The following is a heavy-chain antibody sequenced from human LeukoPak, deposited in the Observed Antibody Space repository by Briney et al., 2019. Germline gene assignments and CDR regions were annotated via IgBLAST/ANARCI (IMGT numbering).Heavy chain of an antibody. V-gene: IGHV4-4*07. CDR2: IYTSGST. J-gene: IGHJ4*02. CDR1: GGSISSYY. Sequence: SETLSLTCTVSGGSISSYYWSWIRQPAGKGLEWIGRIYTSGSTNYNPSLTSRLTMSVDTSKNQFSLKLSSVTAADTAVYYCASSPLSVAGDTFDYWGQGSLVTVSS. CDR3: ASSPLSVAGDTFDY. D-gene: IGHD6-19*01.